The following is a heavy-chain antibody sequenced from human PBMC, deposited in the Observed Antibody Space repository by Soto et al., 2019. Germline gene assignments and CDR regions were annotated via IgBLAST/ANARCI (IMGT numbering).Heavy chain of an antibody. CDR2: IKQDGSEK. Sequence: GGSLRLSCAASGFTFSSYWMSWVRQAPGKGLEWVANIKQDGSEKYYVDSVKGRFTISRDNAKNSLYLQMNSLRAEDTAVYYCARDAPMDYGSGSSPGYFDYWGQGTLVTVSS. V-gene: IGHV3-7*01. D-gene: IGHD3-10*01. CDR1: GFTFSSYW. CDR3: ARDAPMDYGSGSSPGYFDY. J-gene: IGHJ4*02.